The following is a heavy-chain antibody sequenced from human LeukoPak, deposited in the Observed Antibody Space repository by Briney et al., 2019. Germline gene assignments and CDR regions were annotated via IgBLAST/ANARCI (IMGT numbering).Heavy chain of an antibody. D-gene: IGHD3-3*01. J-gene: IGHJ4*02. V-gene: IGHV3-30*04. CDR2: ISYDGSNK. Sequence: GGSLRLSCAASGFTFSSYAMHWVRQAPGKGLERVAVISYDGSNKYYADSVKGRFTISRDNSKNTLYLQMNSLRAEDTAVYYCARGSQGYDFWSGYYTDYWSQGTLVTVSS. CDR3: ARGSQGYDFWSGYYTDY. CDR1: GFTFSSYA.